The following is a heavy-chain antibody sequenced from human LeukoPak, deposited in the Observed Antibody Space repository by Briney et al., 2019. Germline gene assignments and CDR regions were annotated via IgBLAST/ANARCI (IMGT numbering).Heavy chain of an antibody. V-gene: IGHV1-8*01. CDR3: ARGPQWELDKYFDY. CDR2: MNPNSGNT. D-gene: IGHD1-26*01. CDR1: GYTFTSYD. J-gene: IGHJ4*02. Sequence: ASVKVSCKASGYTFTSYDINWVRQATGQGLEWMGWMNPNSGNTGYAQKFQGTVTMTRNTSISTAYMELSSLRSEDTAVYYCARGPQWELDKYFDYWGQGTLVTVSS.